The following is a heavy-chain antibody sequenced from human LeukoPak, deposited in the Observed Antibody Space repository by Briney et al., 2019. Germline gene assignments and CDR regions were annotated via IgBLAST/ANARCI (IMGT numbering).Heavy chain of an antibody. V-gene: IGHV4-30-4*01. J-gene: IGHJ4*02. CDR1: GGSISSGDYY. CDR2: IYYSGST. CDR3: ARGKGLENYFDY. Sequence: SETLSLTCTVSGGSISSGDYYWSWIRQPPGKGLEWIGYIYYSGSTYYNPSLKSRVTISVDTSKNQFSLKLSSVTAADTAVYCCARGKGLENYFDYWGQGTLVTVSS. D-gene: IGHD6-19*01.